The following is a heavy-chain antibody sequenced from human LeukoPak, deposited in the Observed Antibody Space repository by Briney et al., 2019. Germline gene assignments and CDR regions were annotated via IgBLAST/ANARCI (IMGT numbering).Heavy chain of an antibody. CDR2: ISSSGSTI. D-gene: IGHD3-10*01. CDR3: ARRSIGYDY. Sequence: GGSLRLSCAASGFTFSSYEMNWVRQAPGKGLEWVSYISSSGSTIYYADSVKGRFTISRDNSKNTLYLQMNSLRAEDTAVYYCARRSIGYDYWGQGTLVTVSS. V-gene: IGHV3-48*03. J-gene: IGHJ4*02. CDR1: GFTFSSYE.